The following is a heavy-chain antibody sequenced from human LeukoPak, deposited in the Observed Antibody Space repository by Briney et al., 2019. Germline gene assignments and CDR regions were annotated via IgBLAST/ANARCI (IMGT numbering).Heavy chain of an antibody. CDR2: IIPLFGTA. J-gene: IGHJ4*02. CDR1: GGTFSTYA. Sequence: SVKVSCKTSGGTFSTYAISWVRQAPGQGLEWVGGIIPLFGTAKYAQMLQGRVTITTDESTTTAYMELSRLRSEDTAVYYWASRRGYSYGYVYWGQGTRVTVSS. V-gene: IGHV1-69*05. D-gene: IGHD5-18*01. CDR3: ASRRGYSYGYVY.